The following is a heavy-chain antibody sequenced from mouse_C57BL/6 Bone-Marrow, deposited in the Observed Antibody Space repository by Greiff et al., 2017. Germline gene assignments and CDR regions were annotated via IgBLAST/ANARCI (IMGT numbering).Heavy chain of an antibody. CDR3: ARENYGSSYGY. D-gene: IGHD1-1*01. J-gene: IGHJ2*01. Sequence: QVQLQQSGAELARPGASVKLSCKASGYTFTSYGISWVKQRTGQGLEWIGEIYPRSGNTYYNETFKGKATLTADKSSSTAYMELRSLTSEDSAVYFCARENYGSSYGYWGQGTTLTVSS. CDR2: IYPRSGNT. CDR1: GYTFTSYG. V-gene: IGHV1-81*01.